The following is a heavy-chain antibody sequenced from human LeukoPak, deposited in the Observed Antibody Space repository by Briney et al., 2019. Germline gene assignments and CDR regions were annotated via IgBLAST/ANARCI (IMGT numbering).Heavy chain of an antibody. V-gene: IGHV5-10-1*01. Sequence: GESLKISCKGSGYSFTTYWISWVRQMPGKGLEWMGRIDPGDSYTNYRPSFQGHVTISADKSINTAYLQLSSLKASDTAMYYCTKHVRESLVLDSWGQGTLVSVSP. CDR2: IDPGDSYT. CDR1: GYSFTTYW. D-gene: IGHD2-8*02. J-gene: IGHJ4*02. CDR3: TKHVRESLVLDS.